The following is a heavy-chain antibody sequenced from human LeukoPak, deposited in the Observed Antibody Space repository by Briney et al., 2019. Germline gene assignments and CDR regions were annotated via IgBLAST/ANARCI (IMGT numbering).Heavy chain of an antibody. V-gene: IGHV4-61*09. D-gene: IGHD6-19*01. CDR3: ASGWDSQIDY. CDR1: GGSISSGSYY. J-gene: IGHJ4*02. CDR2: IYTSGRT. Sequence: SETLSLTCTVSGGSISSGSYYWSWIRQPAGKGLEWIGHIYTSGRTNYNPSFKSRVTISVDTSKNQFSLKLSSVAAADTAVYYCASGWDSQIDYWGQGTLVTVSS.